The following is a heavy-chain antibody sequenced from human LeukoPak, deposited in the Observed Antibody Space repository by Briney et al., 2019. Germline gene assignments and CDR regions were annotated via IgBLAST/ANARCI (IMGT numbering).Heavy chain of an antibody. CDR1: GYTFTGYY. CDR2: ISAYNGNT. Sequence: ASVKVSCKASGYTFTGYYMHWVRQAPGQGLEWMGWISAYNGNTNYAQQLQGRVTMTTDTSTSTAYMELRSLRFDDTAVYYCARDVSDFRSFSKYYYMDVWGKGTTVTVSS. CDR3: ARDVSDFRSFSKYYYMDV. J-gene: IGHJ6*03. V-gene: IGHV1-18*04. D-gene: IGHD3-3*01.